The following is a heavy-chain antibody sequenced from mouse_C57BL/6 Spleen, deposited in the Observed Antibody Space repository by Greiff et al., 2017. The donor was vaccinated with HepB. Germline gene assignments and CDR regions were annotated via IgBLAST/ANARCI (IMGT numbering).Heavy chain of an antibody. CDR2: IDPSDSYT. D-gene: IGHD1-1*01. V-gene: IGHV1-50*01. CDR3: ARFTTVVRTDY. J-gene: IGHJ2*01. CDR1: GYTFTSYW. Sequence: QVQLQQPGAELVKPGASVKLSCKASGYTFTSYWMQWVKQRPGQGLEWIGEIDPSDSYTNYNQKFKGKATLTVDTSSSTAYMQLSSLTSEDSAVYYCARFTTVVRTDYWGQGTTLTVSS.